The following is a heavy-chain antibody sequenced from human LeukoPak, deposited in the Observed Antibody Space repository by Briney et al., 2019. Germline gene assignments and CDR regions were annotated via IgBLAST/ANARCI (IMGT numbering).Heavy chain of an antibody. CDR2: INPSGGST. V-gene: IGHV1-46*01. CDR3: ARGYCSGGSCYSEFDP. CDR1: GYTFTSYY. Sequence: ASVKVSCKASGYTFTSYYMHWVRQAPGQGLEWMGVINPSGGSTSYAQKFQGRVTMTRDTPTSTVYMELSSLRSEDTAVYYCARGYCSGGSCYSEFDPWGQGTLVTVSS. D-gene: IGHD2-15*01. J-gene: IGHJ5*02.